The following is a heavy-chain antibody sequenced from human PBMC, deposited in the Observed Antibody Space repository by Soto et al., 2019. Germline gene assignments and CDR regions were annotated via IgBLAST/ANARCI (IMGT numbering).Heavy chain of an antibody. D-gene: IGHD3-9*01. Sequence: PSETLSLTCTVSGGSISSYYWSWIRQPPGKGLEWIGYIYYSGSTNYNPSLKSRVTISVDTSKNQFSLKLSSVTAADTAVYYCARGSDILTGYYSNWFDPWGQGTLVTVSS. CDR3: ARGSDILTGYYSNWFDP. J-gene: IGHJ5*02. V-gene: IGHV4-59*01. CDR1: GGSISSYY. CDR2: IYYSGST.